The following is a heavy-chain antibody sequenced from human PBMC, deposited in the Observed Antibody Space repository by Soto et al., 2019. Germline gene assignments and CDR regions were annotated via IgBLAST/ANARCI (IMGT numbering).Heavy chain of an antibody. J-gene: IGHJ5*02. CDR1: GGSVSSGSYY. Sequence: SETLSLTCTVSGGSVSSGSYYWSWIRQPPGKGLEWIGYIYYSGSTYYNPSLKSRATISVDTSKNQFSLKLSSVTAADTAVYFCARVAAAGGGPFNWFDPWGQGTLVTVAS. V-gene: IGHV4-30-4*08. CDR2: IYYSGST. CDR3: ARVAAAGGGPFNWFDP. D-gene: IGHD6-13*01.